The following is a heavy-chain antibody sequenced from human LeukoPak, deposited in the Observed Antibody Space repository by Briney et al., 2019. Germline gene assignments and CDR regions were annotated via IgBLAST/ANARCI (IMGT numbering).Heavy chain of an antibody. CDR1: GLTFSRYW. D-gene: IGHD6-19*01. V-gene: IGHV3-74*01. Sequence: GGSLRLACAASGLTFSRYWIHWVRQAPGKGLVWVSCINSDGSSTIHADCVKGRFSISRENAKNTLYQQMNSRRAEDTAVYYCAREVYSSGWSSFDYWGEGTLVTVSS. CDR3: AREVYSSGWSSFDY. CDR2: INSDGSST. J-gene: IGHJ4*02.